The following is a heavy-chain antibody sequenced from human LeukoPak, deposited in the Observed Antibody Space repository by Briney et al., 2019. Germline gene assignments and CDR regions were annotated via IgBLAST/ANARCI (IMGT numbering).Heavy chain of an antibody. Sequence: SETLSLTCTVSGGSISSYYWSWIRQPAGKGLEWIGRIYTSGSTNYNPSLKSRVTMSVDTSKNQFSLKLSSVTAADTAVYYCVRDERWSHWYYYMDVWGKGTTVTVSS. V-gene: IGHV4-4*07. D-gene: IGHD4-23*01. J-gene: IGHJ6*03. CDR3: VRDERWSHWYYYMDV. CDR2: IYTSGST. CDR1: GGSISSYY.